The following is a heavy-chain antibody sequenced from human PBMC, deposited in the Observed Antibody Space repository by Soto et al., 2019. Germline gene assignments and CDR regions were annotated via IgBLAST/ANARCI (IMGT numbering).Heavy chain of an antibody. J-gene: IGHJ6*02. D-gene: IGHD3-22*01. V-gene: IGHV4-59*01. Sequence: PSETLSLTCTVSGGSTSSYYWSWIRQSPGKGLEWIAYIYFSGSTKTNSNPALKRLVTLSVDTSKGQFSLKLSSVIAADTAVYYCARDYYYDSGGHPGAYYYGMDVWGQGTTVTVSS. CDR1: GGSTSSYY. CDR3: ARDYYYDSGGHPGAYYYGMDV. CDR2: IYFSGSTKT.